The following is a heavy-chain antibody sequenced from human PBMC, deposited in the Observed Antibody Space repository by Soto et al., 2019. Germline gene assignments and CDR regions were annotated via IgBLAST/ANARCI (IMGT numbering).Heavy chain of an antibody. CDR1: GDSISDTIYY. Sequence: SETLSLTCRVSGDSISDTIYYWGWIRQPPGMGLEWIGSIHYSGSTNYTPSLESRVTISVDKSKNQFSLTLTSVTAADTAVYFCARGRGRYSSGWSWFDPWGQGILVTVSS. D-gene: IGHD6-19*01. CDR2: IHYSGST. CDR3: ARGRGRYSSGWSWFDP. J-gene: IGHJ5*02. V-gene: IGHV4-39*07.